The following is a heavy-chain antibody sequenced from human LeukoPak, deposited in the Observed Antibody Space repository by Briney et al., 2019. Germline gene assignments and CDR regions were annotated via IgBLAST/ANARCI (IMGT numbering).Heavy chain of an antibody. CDR2: ISAYNGDT. CDR3: ARKITVAGTNCFDP. Sequence: ASVKVSCKTSGYTFTGYYLHWVRQAPGQGLEWMGWISAYNGDTNYAQKLQGRVTMTTDTSTSTAYMELRSLRSDDTAVYYCARKITVAGTNCFDPWGQGTLVTVSS. CDR1: GYTFTGYY. V-gene: IGHV1-18*04. J-gene: IGHJ5*02. D-gene: IGHD6-19*01.